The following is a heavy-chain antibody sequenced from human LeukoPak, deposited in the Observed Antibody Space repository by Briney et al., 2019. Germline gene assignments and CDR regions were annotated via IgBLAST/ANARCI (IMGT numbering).Heavy chain of an antibody. J-gene: IGHJ4*02. CDR2: INPNNGGT. CDR1: GYTFTSYA. D-gene: IGHD6-13*01. V-gene: IGHV1-2*02. Sequence: GASVKVSCKASGYTFTSYAMHWVRQAPGQGLEWMGWINPNNGGTNYAQKFQGRVTMTRGTSISTAYMELSRLTSDDTAVYYCARGSSSWYVGPPLDYWGQGTLVTVSS. CDR3: ARGSSSWYVGPPLDY.